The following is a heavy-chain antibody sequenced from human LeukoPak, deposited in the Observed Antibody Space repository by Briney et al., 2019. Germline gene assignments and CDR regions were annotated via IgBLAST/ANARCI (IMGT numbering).Heavy chain of an antibody. CDR3: ARRLTQYDCFDP. D-gene: IGHD2-2*01. CDR2: TYYRSTWYN. CDR1: GDSVSSNSVT. Sequence: SQTLSLTCAISGDSVSSNSVTWNWIRQSPSRGLEWLGRTYYRSTWYNDYAVSVRGRITVNPDTSKNQFSLHLNSVTPQDTAVYYCARRLTQYDCFDPWGQGILVTVSS. V-gene: IGHV6-1*01. J-gene: IGHJ5*02.